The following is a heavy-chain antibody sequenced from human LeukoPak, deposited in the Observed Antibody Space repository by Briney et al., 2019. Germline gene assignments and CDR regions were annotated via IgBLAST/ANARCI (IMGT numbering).Heavy chain of an antibody. V-gene: IGHV1-2*02. D-gene: IGHD3-22*01. Sequence: ASVKVSCKASGCTFTGYYMHWVRQAPGQGLEWMGWINPNSGGTNYAQKFQGRVTMTRDTSISTAYMELSRLRSDDTAVYYCARGSYDSSGYYYGHGYWGQGTLVTVSS. CDR3: ARGSYDSSGYYYGHGY. J-gene: IGHJ4*02. CDR2: INPNSGGT. CDR1: GCTFTGYY.